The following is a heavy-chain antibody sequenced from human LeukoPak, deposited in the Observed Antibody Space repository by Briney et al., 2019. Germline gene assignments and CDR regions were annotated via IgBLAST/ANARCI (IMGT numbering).Heavy chain of an antibody. CDR1: GGSISSSSYY. V-gene: IGHV4-39*07. D-gene: IGHD3-3*01. CDR3: ARDFWSGFSSYYFDY. Sequence: SETLSLTCTVSGGSISSSSYYWGWIRQPPGKGLEWIGSIYYSGSTYYNPSLKSRVTISVDKSKNQFSLKLSSVTAADTAVYYCARDFWSGFSSYYFDYWGQGTLVTVSS. CDR2: IYYSGST. J-gene: IGHJ4*02.